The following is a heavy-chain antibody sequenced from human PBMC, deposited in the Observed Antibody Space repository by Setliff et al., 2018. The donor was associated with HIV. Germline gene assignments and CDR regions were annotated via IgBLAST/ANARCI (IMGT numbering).Heavy chain of an antibody. Sequence: SETLSLTCAVYGGSLSSSYWTWIRQAPGKGLEWIGEINHSGTANYNPSLKSRVTMSLDRSKRQFSLKLTSLTAADTAVYYCAGLSDFLDYWGLGNPVTVSS. D-gene: IGHD2-21*01. CDR1: GGSLSSSY. CDR3: AGLSDFLDY. J-gene: IGHJ4*02. V-gene: IGHV4-34*01. CDR2: INHSGTA.